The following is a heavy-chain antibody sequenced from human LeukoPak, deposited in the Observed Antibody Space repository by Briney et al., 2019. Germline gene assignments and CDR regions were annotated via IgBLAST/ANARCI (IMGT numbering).Heavy chain of an antibody. CDR3: AREGGYDPFEY. Sequence: GESLRLSCAASGITFSYYWMHWVLQAPGKGLVWVSRIDAEGTSATYADSVKGRFTISRDNAKNTLYLQMNSLRAEGTAVYYCAREGGYDPFEYWGQGTLVTVSS. J-gene: IGHJ4*02. V-gene: IGHV3-74*01. CDR1: GITFSYYW. D-gene: IGHD5-12*01. CDR2: IDAEGTSA.